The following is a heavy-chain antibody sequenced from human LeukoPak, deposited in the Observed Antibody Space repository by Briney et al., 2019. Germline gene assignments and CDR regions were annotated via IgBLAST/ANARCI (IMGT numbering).Heavy chain of an antibody. J-gene: IGHJ4*02. CDR1: GFTFSSYE. D-gene: IGHD3-22*01. V-gene: IGHV3-48*03. Sequence: PGGSLRLSYAASGFTFSSYEVNWVRQAPGKGLEWVSYISSSGSTIYYVDSVKGRFTISRDNAKNSLYLQMNSLRAEDTAVYYCARDGDYDSSGYDYWGQGTLVTVSS. CDR2: ISSSGSTI. CDR3: ARDGDYDSSGYDY.